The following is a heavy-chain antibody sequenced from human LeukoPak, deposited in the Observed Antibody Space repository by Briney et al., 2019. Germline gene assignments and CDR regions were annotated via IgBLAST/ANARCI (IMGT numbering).Heavy chain of an antibody. CDR3: ARGWNTTPRSGFDI. CDR1: GFTFSSYA. J-gene: IGHJ3*02. CDR2: ISGSGGST. Sequence: GGSLRLSCAASGFTFSSYAMSWVRQAPGKGLEWVSAISGSGGSTYYADSVKGRFTISRDNVKNTLFLQMNSLGAEDTALYYCARGWNTTPRSGFDIWGLGTMVTVSS. D-gene: IGHD1/OR15-1a*01. V-gene: IGHV3-23*01.